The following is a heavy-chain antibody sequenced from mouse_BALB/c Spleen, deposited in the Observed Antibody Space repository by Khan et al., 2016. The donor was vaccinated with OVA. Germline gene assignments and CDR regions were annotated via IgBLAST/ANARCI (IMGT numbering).Heavy chain of an antibody. CDR2: IYPSDSYT. J-gene: IGHJ3*01. CDR1: GYTFTNYW. CDR3: TRGGVEGSSFAY. Sequence: VQLQQSGTELVRPGASVKLSCKASGYTFTNYWINWVKQRPGQGLEWIGNIYPSDSYTNYNQKFKDMATLTVDKSSSTAYMQLSSPASEDSAVYYCTRGGVEGSSFAYWGQGTLVTVSA. V-gene: IGHV1-69*02.